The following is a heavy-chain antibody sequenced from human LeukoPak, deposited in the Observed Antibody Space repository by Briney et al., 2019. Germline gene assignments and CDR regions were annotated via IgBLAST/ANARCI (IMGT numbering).Heavy chain of an antibody. CDR2: IYSGGST. CDR1: GFTFDDYA. Sequence: GGSLRLSCAASGFTFDDYAMHWVRQAPGKGLEWVSVIYSGGSTYYADSVKGRFTISRDNSKNTLYLQMNSLRAEDTAVYYCARLVPFDYWGQGTLVTVSS. CDR3: ARLVPFDY. D-gene: IGHD6-13*01. V-gene: IGHV3-53*01. J-gene: IGHJ4*02.